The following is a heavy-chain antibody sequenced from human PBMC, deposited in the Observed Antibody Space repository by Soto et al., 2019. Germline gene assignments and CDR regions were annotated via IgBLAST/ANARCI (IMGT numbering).Heavy chain of an antibody. CDR3: ARGYGRNFDY. Sequence: SETLSLTCTVSDGSITSSSYYWGWIRQPPGKGLEWIGTIYYSGSTYYNPSLKSRVTMSVDTSKNQFSLKLSSVTAADTAVYYCARGYGRNFDYWGQGTLVTVSS. V-gene: IGHV4-39*01. J-gene: IGHJ4*02. CDR2: IYYSGST. D-gene: IGHD5-18*01. CDR1: DGSITSSSYY.